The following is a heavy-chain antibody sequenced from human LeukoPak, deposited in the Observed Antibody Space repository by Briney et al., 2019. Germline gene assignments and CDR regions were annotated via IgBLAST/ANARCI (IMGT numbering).Heavy chain of an antibody. V-gene: IGHV3-20*04. J-gene: IGHJ4*02. CDR1: GFTFDDYG. CDR3: ARGRYYDSSGYYGEDY. Sequence: PGGSLRLSCAASGFTFDDYGMSWVRQAPGKGLEWVSGINWNGGSTGYADSVKGRFIISRDNANNSLYLQKNSLRAEDTALYYCARGRYYDSSGYYGEDYWGQGTLVTVSS. D-gene: IGHD3-22*01. CDR2: INWNGGST.